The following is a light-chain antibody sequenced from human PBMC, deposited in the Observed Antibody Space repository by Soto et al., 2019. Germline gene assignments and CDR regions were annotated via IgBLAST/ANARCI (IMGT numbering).Light chain of an antibody. J-gene: IGKJ1*01. CDR1: QSVSSSY. V-gene: IGKV3-20*01. CDR2: GAS. CDR3: QQYVSWT. Sequence: EIVLTQSPGTLSLSPGERATLSCRASQSVSSSYLAWYQQKPGQAPRLLIYGASSRATGIPDRFSGSGSATDFTLTISRLEPEDFAVYYCQQYVSWTFGQGTRVEIK.